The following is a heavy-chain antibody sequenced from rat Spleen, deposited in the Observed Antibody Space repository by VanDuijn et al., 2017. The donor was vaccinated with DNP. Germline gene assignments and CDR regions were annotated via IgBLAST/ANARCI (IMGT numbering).Heavy chain of an antibody. V-gene: IGHV5-17*01. CDR3: ARPYGYNNGGFAY. D-gene: IGHD1-4*01. Sequence: EVQLVESGGGLVQPGNSLKLSCAASGFTFSDYAMAWVRQAPTKGLEWVAYITYDGGGTYYRDSVKGRFTISRDNAKSTLYLQMNSLSSEDMATYYCARPYGYNNGGFAYWGQGTLVTVSS. CDR2: ITYDGGGT. J-gene: IGHJ3*01. CDR1: GFTFSDYA.